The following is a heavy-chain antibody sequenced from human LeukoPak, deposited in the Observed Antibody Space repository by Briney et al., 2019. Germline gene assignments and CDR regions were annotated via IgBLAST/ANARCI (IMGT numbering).Heavy chain of an antibody. V-gene: IGHV5-51*01. CDR2: IYPGDSDT. CDR3: ARHKHYYDSPLDY. Sequence: GESLQISFQGSGSGFTSYWIGWVRPVPGKGLEWMGIIYPGDSDTRYSPSFQGQVTISADKSISTAYLQWSSLKASDTAMYYCARHKHYYDSPLDYWGQGTLVTVSS. CDR1: GSGFTSYW. D-gene: IGHD3-22*01. J-gene: IGHJ4*02.